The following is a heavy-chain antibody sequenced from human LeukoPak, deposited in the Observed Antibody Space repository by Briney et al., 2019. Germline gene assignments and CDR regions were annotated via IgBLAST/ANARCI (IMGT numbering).Heavy chain of an antibody. Sequence: GGSLRLSCAVSGFTFDDYTMHWVRQAPGKGLEWVSLISWDGTTTYYADSVKGRFTVSRDNSKNSLYLRMNSLRTEDTALYYCAKGGRVVVLTTYYFDSWGQGTLVTVSS. V-gene: IGHV3-43*01. D-gene: IGHD3-22*01. CDR3: AKGGRVVVLTTYYFDS. CDR1: GFTFDDYT. J-gene: IGHJ4*02. CDR2: ISWDGTTT.